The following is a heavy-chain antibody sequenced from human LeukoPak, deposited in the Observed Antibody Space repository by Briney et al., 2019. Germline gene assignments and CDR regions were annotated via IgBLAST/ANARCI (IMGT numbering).Heavy chain of an antibody. D-gene: IGHD4-17*01. CDR1: GGSITTNR. J-gene: IGHJ4*02. CDR2: IHHSGGT. Sequence: SETLSLTCTVSGGSITTNRWSWVRLTPGRGLEWIGYIHHSGGTDYNPSLKSRLTISVDTSKSQFSLRLTSVTAADTAVYYCARGRYGDFSMDYWGQGTLVTVSS. V-gene: IGHV4-59*01. CDR3: ARGRYGDFSMDY.